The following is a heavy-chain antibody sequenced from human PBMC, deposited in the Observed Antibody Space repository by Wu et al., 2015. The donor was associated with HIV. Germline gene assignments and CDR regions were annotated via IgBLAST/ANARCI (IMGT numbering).Heavy chain of an antibody. CDR1: GGTFSSYA. CDR3: ARRLTLAGSPFDS. CDR2: IIPIFGTA. V-gene: IGHV1-69*15. Sequence: QVQLVQSGAEVKKPGSSVKVSCKASGGTFSSYAISWVRQAPGQGLEWMGRIIPIFGTANYAQKFQGRVTITADESTSTAYMELNSLRPDDTGLYFCARRLTLAGSPFDSWGQGTLVTVSS. J-gene: IGHJ4*02. D-gene: IGHD6-19*01.